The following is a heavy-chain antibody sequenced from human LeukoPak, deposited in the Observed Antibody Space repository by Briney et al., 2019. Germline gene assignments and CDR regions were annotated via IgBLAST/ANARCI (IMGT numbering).Heavy chain of an antibody. Sequence: ASVKVSCKASGYTFTGYYMHWVRQAPGQGLEWMGWINPNSGGTNYAQKFQGRVTMTRDTSISTAYMEQSRLRSDDTAVYYCARGVVPAARGFTAIDYWGQGTLVTVSS. V-gene: IGHV1-2*02. D-gene: IGHD2-2*01. CDR3: ARGVVPAARGFTAIDY. CDR1: GYTFTGYY. J-gene: IGHJ4*02. CDR2: INPNSGGT.